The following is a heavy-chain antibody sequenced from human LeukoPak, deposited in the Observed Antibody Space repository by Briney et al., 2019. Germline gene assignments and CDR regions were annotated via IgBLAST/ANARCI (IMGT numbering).Heavy chain of an antibody. CDR3: ARANWNDGGMDV. Sequence: GASVNVSCKASGYTFTSYDINWVRQATGQGLEWMGWMNPNSGNTGYAQKFQGRVTMTRNTSISTAYMELSSLRSEDTAVYYCARANWNDGGMDVWGQGTTATVSS. CDR2: MNPNSGNT. J-gene: IGHJ6*02. D-gene: IGHD1-1*01. V-gene: IGHV1-8*01. CDR1: GYTFTSYD.